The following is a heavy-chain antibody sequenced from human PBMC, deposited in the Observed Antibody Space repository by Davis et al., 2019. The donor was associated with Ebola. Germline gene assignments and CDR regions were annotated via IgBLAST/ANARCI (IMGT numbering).Heavy chain of an antibody. J-gene: IGHJ6*02. CDR2: ISWNSGVI. CDR3: ARDVGVVPAAMTLDV. Sequence: SLKISCAGSGFNFNDYAMHWVRQGLGKGLEWVSGISWNSGVIAYADSVKGRFTISRDNAKNSLYLQMNSLRAEDTAVYYCARDVGVVPAAMTLDVWGPGTTVTVSS. D-gene: IGHD2-2*01. CDR1: GFNFNDYA. V-gene: IGHV3-9*01.